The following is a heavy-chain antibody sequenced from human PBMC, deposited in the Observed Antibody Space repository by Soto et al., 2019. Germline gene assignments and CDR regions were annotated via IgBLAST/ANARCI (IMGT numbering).Heavy chain of an antibody. D-gene: IGHD2-15*01. CDR3: ARAPRRGYFDY. Sequence: QVQLQQWGAGLLKPSETLSLTCAVYGGSFSGYYWSWIRQPPGKGLEWIGEINHSGSTNYNPSLKSRVTISVDTSKNQFSLKLSSVTAADTAVYYCARAPRRGYFDYWGQGTLVTVSS. CDR1: GGSFSGYY. V-gene: IGHV4-34*01. CDR2: INHSGST. J-gene: IGHJ4*02.